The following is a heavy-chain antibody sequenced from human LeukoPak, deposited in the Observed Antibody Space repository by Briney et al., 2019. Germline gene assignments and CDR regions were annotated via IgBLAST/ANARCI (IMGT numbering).Heavy chain of an antibody. D-gene: IGHD6-19*01. V-gene: IGHV1-18*01. CDR2: ISAYNGNT. CDR1: GYTFTSYG. CDR3: ARSPHVGSGWYVRGYYYGMDV. Sequence: ASVKVSCKASGYTFTSYGISWVRQAPGQGLEWMGWISAYNGNTNYAQKLQGRVTMTTDTSTSTAYMELRSLRSDDTAVYYCARSPHVGSGWYVRGYYYGMDVWGQGTTVTVSS. J-gene: IGHJ6*02.